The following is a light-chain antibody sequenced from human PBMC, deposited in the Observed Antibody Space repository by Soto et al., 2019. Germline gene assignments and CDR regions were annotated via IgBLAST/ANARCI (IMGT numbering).Light chain of an antibody. CDR2: GAS. CDR3: QHYGGSSRT. V-gene: IGKV3-20*01. CDR1: QSVSSNF. J-gene: IGKJ1*01. Sequence: EIVLTQSPGTLSLSPGERATLSCRASQSVSSNFLAWYQQKPAQAPRLLIYGASSRATGIPDRFSGSGSGTDFTLTIRGLEPEDFAVYYCQHYGGSSRTFGQGTKVEIK.